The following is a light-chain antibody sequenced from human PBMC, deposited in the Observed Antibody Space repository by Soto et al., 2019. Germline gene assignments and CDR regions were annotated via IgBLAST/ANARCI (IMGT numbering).Light chain of an antibody. Sequence: QTVVTQEPSCSVSPGGTVTLTCGLSSGSVSPSYYPGWFQQTPGQAPRALIYTPNTRSSGVPDRFSGSILGNQAALTITGAQADDESDYYCVLYMGSGIWVFGGGTKLTVL. CDR1: SGSVSPSYY. V-gene: IGLV8-61*01. CDR2: TPN. CDR3: VLYMGSGIWV. J-gene: IGLJ3*02.